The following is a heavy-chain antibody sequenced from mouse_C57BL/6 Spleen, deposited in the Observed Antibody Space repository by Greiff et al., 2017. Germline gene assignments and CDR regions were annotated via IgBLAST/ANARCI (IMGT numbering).Heavy chain of an antibody. J-gene: IGHJ2*01. CDR1: GYTFTSYG. CDR3: ARSDGPDYFDY. Sequence: QVQLQQSGAELAGPGASVKLSCKASGYTFTSYGISWVKQRTGQGLEWIGEIYPRSGNTYYNDKFTGQATLTADKSSSTAYMELRSLTSEDAAVYFCARSDGPDYFDYWGQGTTLTVSS. CDR2: IYPRSGNT. D-gene: IGHD2-3*01. V-gene: IGHV1-81*01.